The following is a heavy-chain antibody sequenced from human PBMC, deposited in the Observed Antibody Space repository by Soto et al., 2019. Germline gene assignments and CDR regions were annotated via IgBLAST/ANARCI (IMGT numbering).Heavy chain of an antibody. V-gene: IGHV4-34*01. CDR2: INHSGST. D-gene: IGHD2-15*01. Sequence: QVQLQQWGAGLLKPSETLSLTCAVYGGSFSGYYWSWIRQPPGKGLEWIGEINHSGSTNYNPSLKSRVTISVATSKNQCSLKLSSVTAADTAVYYCARGRTVVKYFDYWGQGTLVTVSS. CDR1: GGSFSGYY. J-gene: IGHJ4*02. CDR3: ARGRTVVKYFDY.